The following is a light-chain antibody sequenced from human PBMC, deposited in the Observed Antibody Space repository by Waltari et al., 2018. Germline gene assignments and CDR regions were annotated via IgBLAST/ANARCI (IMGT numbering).Light chain of an antibody. J-gene: IGLJ3*02. V-gene: IGLV2-23*02. CDR2: EVY. Sequence: QSALIQPASVSGSPGQSITISCTGTRSNIGSYHLVSWYQQYPGKAPKVMIYEVYKRPSGVSNRFSGSKSGNTASLTISGLQAEDETDYYCCSYAGSNSWVFGGGTKVTVL. CDR1: RSNIGSYHL. CDR3: CSYAGSNSWV.